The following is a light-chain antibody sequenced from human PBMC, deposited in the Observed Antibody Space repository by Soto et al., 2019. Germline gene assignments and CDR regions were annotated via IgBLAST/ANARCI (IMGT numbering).Light chain of an antibody. V-gene: IGLV1-40*01. Sequence: QSVLTQPPSLSRAPGQRVTISCTGSISNIGAGYDVHWYQQFPGTSPKRLIYGNSNRPSGVPDRFSGSKSGTSASLAITGLQAEDEADYYCQSYDNSLRGWVFGGGTKLTVL. CDR2: GNS. CDR1: ISNIGAGYD. J-gene: IGLJ3*02. CDR3: QSYDNSLRGWV.